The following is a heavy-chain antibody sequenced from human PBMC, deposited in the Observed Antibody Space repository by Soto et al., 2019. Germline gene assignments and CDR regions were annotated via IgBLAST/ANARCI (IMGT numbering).Heavy chain of an antibody. Sequence: QVQLVQSGGEVKKPGASVKVSCKASGYTFTSYDISWVRQAPGQGREWMGWISADNGNTIYAQKVQGRVTMSTDTTTSTAYMELRSMRSDDTAVYYCARDIPPTSTRWLDPWGQGTLVTVSS. V-gene: IGHV1-18*04. CDR1: GYTFTSYD. CDR2: ISADNGNT. D-gene: IGHD2-2*02. CDR3: ARDIPPTSTRWLDP. J-gene: IGHJ5*02.